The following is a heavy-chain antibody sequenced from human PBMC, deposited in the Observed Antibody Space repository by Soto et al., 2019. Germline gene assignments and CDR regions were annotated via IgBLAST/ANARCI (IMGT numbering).Heavy chain of an antibody. J-gene: IGHJ4*02. D-gene: IGHD2-8*01. CDR2: ITNSGSHT. Sequence: DVQVLESGGGLVQPGGSLRLSCAASGFTFRDSAMTWVREAPGQGLQYVSSITNSGSHTFYADSVKGRFTISRDNSKNTLYLQMNSLRAEDTALYYCGRDVVDRGVHSWGQGTLVTVSS. CDR1: GFTFRDSA. CDR3: GRDVVDRGVHS. V-gene: IGHV3-23*01.